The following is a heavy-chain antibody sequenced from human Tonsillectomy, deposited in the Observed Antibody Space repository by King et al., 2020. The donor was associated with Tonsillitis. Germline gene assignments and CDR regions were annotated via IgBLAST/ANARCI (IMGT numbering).Heavy chain of an antibody. CDR3: ARHGDIALLTRGYYYYGMYV. D-gene: IGHD5-18*01. CDR2: FYPGDSDT. J-gene: IGHJ6*02. CDR1: GYSFTSYW. Sequence: VQLVESGAEVKKPGESLKISCRGSGYSFTSYWIGWVRQMPGKGLEWMGIFYPGDSDTRYSPSFQGQVTISADKYISTAYLQWSSLKASDTAMYYCARHGDIALLTRGYYYYGMYVWGQGTTVTVSS. V-gene: IGHV5-51*01.